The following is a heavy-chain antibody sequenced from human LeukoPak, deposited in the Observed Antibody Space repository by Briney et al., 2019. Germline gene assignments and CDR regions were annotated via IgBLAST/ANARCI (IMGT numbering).Heavy chain of an antibody. CDR1: GGSFSGYY. CDR2: INHSGST. J-gene: IGHJ5*02. D-gene: IGHD3-3*01. Sequence: SETLSLTCAVYGGSFSGYYWSWIRQPPGKGLEWIGEINHSGSTNYNPSLKSRVTISVDTSKNQFSLKLSSVTAADTAVYYCARRGLGVAYNWVDPWGQGTLVTVSS. V-gene: IGHV4-34*01. CDR3: ARRGLGVAYNWVDP.